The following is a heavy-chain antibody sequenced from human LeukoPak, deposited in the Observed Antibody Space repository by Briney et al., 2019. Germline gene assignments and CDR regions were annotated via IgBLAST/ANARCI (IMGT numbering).Heavy chain of an antibody. CDR1: GFTFSSYG. Sequence: GRSLRLSCAASGFTFSSYGMHWVRQAPGKGLEWVAVISYDGSNKYYADSVKGRFTISRDNSKNTLYLQMNSLGAEDTAVYYCAKEGYYDSSGYLNYWGQGTLVTVSS. V-gene: IGHV3-30*18. D-gene: IGHD3-22*01. CDR2: ISYDGSNK. CDR3: AKEGYYDSSGYLNY. J-gene: IGHJ4*02.